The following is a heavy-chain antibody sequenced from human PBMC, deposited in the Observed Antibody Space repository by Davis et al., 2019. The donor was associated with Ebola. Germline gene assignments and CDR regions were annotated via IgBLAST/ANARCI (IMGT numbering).Heavy chain of an antibody. V-gene: IGHV1-8*01. CDR3: ARGGVAYSDLDY. Sequence: ASVKVSCKASGYTFTGYHINWVRQATGQGLEWMGWMNPNSGNTGYAQKFQGRVTMTRENSMSTAYMELSSLRSEDTAVYFCARGGVAYSDLDYWGQGTLVAVSS. CDR1: GYTFTGYH. D-gene: IGHD2-21*01. CDR2: MNPNSGNT. J-gene: IGHJ4*02.